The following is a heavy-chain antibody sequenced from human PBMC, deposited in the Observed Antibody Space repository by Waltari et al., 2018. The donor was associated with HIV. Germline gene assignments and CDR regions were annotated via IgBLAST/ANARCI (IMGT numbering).Heavy chain of an antibody. CDR2: INPNRGDT. J-gene: IGHJ4*02. D-gene: IGHD3-22*01. V-gene: IGHV1-2*02. CDR3: ARDYDSNGMYYVDD. CDR1: GYTFTDYY. Sequence: QVQLLQSGAAVKKPGASVKVSCKASGYTFTDYYMHWVRQAPGQGPEWMGWINPNRGDTNYAQKVQGRVTMTRDTSITTAYMELSRLRSDETAVYFCARDYDSNGMYYVDDWGQGTLVTVSS.